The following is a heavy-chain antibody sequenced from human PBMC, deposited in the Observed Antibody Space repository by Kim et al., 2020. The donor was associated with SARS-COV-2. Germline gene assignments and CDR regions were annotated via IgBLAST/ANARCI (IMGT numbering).Heavy chain of an antibody. Sequence: GGSLRLSCAASGFTFSSYGMHWVRQAPGKGLEWVAVISYDGSNKYYADSVKGRFTISRDNSKNTLYLQMNSLRAEDTAVYYCAKWGPPILGVVPAATTPVDFDDWGQGTMVTVSS. V-gene: IGHV3-30*18. CDR3: AKWGPPILGVVPAATTPVDFDD. CDR1: GFTFSSYG. D-gene: IGHD2-2*01. J-gene: IGHJ4*02. CDR2: ISYDGSNK.